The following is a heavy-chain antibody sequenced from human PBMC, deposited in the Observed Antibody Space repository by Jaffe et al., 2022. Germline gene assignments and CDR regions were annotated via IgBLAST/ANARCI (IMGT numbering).Heavy chain of an antibody. D-gene: IGHD3-16*02. CDR1: GGSFSGYY. J-gene: IGHJ4*02. Sequence: QVQLQQWGAGLLKPSETLSLTCAVYGGSFSGYYWSWIRQPPGKGLEWIGEINHSGSTNYNPSLKSRVTISVDTSKNQFSLKLSSVTAADTAVYYCANWNDYIWGSYRSFDYWGQGTLVTVSS. V-gene: IGHV4-34*01. CDR3: ANWNDYIWGSYRSFDY. CDR2: INHSGST.